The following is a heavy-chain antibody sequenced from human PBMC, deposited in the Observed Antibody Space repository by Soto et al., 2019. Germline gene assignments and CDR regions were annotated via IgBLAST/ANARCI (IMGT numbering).Heavy chain of an antibody. D-gene: IGHD6-25*01. Sequence: HVQLVQSGAAVKKPGSSVKVSFQAPGGNFNHLPFTRGRQAPAQVLEWLGGIMPVFHTTNIAQTFQDRITVTPDEFTTTVYREMTSLRYDDTAVYYCATATVSPVSATLFHYGMDVWGQGTTVTVSS. CDR1: GGNFNHLP. CDR3: ATATVSPVSATLFHYGMDV. V-gene: IGHV1-69*01. J-gene: IGHJ6*02. CDR2: IMPVFHTT.